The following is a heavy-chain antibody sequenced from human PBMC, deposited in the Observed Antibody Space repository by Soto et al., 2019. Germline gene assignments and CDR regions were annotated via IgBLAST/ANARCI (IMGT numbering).Heavy chain of an antibody. V-gene: IGHV4-31*03. D-gene: IGHD2-2*01. CDR3: ARAHCSSTSCYDPPPDFDY. Sequence: SETLSLTCTVSGGSISSGGYYWSWIRQHPGKGLEWIGYIYYSGSTYYNPSLKSRVTISVDTSKNQFSLKLSSVTAADTAVYYCARAHCSSTSCYDPPPDFDYWGQGTLVTVSS. CDR2: IYYSGST. CDR1: GGSISSGGYY. J-gene: IGHJ4*02.